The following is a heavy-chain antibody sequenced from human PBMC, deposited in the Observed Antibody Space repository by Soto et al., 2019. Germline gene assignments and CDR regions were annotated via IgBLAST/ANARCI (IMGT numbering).Heavy chain of an antibody. Sequence: GGSLRLSCTASGFTFGDYAMSWVRQAPGKGLEWVGFIRSKAYGGTTEYAASVKGRFTISRDDSKSIAYLQMNSLKTEDTAVYYCTRAERVGATRGAFDIWGQGTMVTVS. CDR3: TRAERVGATRGAFDI. CDR2: IRSKAYGGTT. J-gene: IGHJ3*02. CDR1: GFTFGDYA. D-gene: IGHD1-26*01. V-gene: IGHV3-49*04.